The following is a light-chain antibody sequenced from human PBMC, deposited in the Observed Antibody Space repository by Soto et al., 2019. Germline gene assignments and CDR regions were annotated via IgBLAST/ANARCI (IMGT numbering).Light chain of an antibody. CDR3: GAWDGSLTAWV. CDR2: EDY. V-gene: IGLV1-51*02. Sequence: QAVVTQPPSVSAAPGQKVTISCSGSSSNIGIHYVSWYQQLPGTAPKLLIYEDYKRPAGVPDRFSGSKSGASATLGITGLQTGDEAVYYCGAWDGSLTAWVFGGGTKLTVL. J-gene: IGLJ3*02. CDR1: SSNIGIHY.